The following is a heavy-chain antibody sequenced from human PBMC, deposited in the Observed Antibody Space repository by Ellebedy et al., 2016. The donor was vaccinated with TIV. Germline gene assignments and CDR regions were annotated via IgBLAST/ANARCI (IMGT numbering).Heavy chain of an antibody. D-gene: IGHD6-19*01. CDR3: VRLWAVAGSDY. CDR1: GGTFSNYA. J-gene: IGHJ4*02. V-gene: IGHV1-69*13. CDR2: IMPIFGAP. Sequence: ASVKVSCKSSGGTFSNYAINWVRQVPGQGLQWMGGIMPIFGAPKVAQKFQGRVTITADAATSTADMELSSLRSEDSAVYYCVRLWAVAGSDYWGQGTPVTVSS.